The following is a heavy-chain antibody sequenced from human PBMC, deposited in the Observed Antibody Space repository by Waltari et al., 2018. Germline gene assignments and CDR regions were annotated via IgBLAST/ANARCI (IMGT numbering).Heavy chain of an antibody. CDR2: FDPEDGET. D-gene: IGHD2-15*01. CDR1: GYTLTELS. Sequence: QVQLVQSGAEVKKPGASVKVSCKVSGYTLTELSMHWVRQAPGTGLEWMGGFDPEDGETIYAQKFQGRVTMTEDTSTDTAYMELSSLRSEDTAVYYCATDLKVVVAATYYYYGMDVWGQGTTVTVSS. CDR3: ATDLKVVVAATYYYYGMDV. J-gene: IGHJ6*02. V-gene: IGHV1-24*01.